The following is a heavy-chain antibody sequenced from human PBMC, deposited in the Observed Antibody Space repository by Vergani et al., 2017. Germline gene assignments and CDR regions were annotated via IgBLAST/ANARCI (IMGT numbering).Heavy chain of an antibody. V-gene: IGHV1-69*01. CDR1: GGTFSSYA. CDR3: ARSYCSSTSCRNIVHHAEYFQH. D-gene: IGHD2-2*01. CDR2: IIPIFGTA. J-gene: IGHJ1*01. Sequence: QVQLVQSGAEVKKPGSSVKVSCKASGGTFSSYAISWVRQAPGQGLEWMGGIIPIFGTANYAQKFQGRVTITADESTSTAYMELSSLRSEDTAVYYCARSYCSSTSCRNIVHHAEYFQHWGQGTLVTVSS.